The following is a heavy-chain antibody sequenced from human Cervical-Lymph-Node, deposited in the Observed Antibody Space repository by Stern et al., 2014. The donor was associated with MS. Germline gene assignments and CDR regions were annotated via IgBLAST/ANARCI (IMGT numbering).Heavy chain of an antibody. V-gene: IGHV1-46*03. Sequence: MQLVESGAEVKKPGASMRISCKASGYTFTNYYVHWVRQAPRQRLEWMGIINPTTGRTSYAQSFQGRVTMTRDTSTNTAYMELSSLRSEDTAVYFCARAQDYSNVVANYWGQGTLVTVSS. CDR1: GYTFTNYY. CDR2: INPTTGRT. J-gene: IGHJ4*02. CDR3: ARAQDYSNVVANY. D-gene: IGHD2-8*01.